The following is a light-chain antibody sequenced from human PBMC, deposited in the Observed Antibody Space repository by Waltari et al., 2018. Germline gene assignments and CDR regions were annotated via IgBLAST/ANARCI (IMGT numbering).Light chain of an antibody. Sequence: QSALTQPASVSGSPGQSITISCTGTSSDVGSYNLVSWYQQHPGKAPKLMIYEDTKRPSGVSDRFSGSKSGNTASLTIPGLQAEDEADYYCCSYAGSSPHVVFGGGTKLTVL. CDR2: EDT. V-gene: IGLV2-23*01. CDR1: SSDVGSYNL. J-gene: IGLJ2*01. CDR3: CSYAGSSPHVV.